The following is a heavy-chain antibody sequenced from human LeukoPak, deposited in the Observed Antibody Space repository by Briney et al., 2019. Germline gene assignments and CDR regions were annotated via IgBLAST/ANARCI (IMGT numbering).Heavy chain of an antibody. D-gene: IGHD1-26*01. CDR2: ISTSSIYI. CDR1: GFTFSSYN. V-gene: IGHV3-21*01. Sequence: KSGGSLRLSCAASGFTFSSYNMNWVRQAPGKRLEWVSSISTSSIYIYYADSVKRRFTISRVNAKHSMYLQMNRLRAEDTAVYYCARSGIVGTTLIDAFDVWGQGTMVTVSS. CDR3: ARSGIVGTTLIDAFDV. J-gene: IGHJ3*01.